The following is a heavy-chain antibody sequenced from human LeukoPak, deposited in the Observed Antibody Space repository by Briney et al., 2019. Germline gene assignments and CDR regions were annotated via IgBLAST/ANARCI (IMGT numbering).Heavy chain of an antibody. J-gene: IGHJ4*02. CDR3: ARVARTGIGELLRPFDK. D-gene: IGHD3-10*01. CDR2: ISYDGSNK. Sequence: GGSLRLSCAASGFTFSSYAMHWVRQAPGKGLEWVAVISYDGSNKYYADSVKGRFTISRDNSKNTLYLQMNSLRSDDTAVYYCARVARTGIGELLRPFDKWGQGTLVSVSS. V-gene: IGHV3-30-3*01. CDR1: GFTFSSYA.